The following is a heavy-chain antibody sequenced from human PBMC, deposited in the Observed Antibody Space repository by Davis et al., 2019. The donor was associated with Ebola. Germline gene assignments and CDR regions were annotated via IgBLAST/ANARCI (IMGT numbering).Heavy chain of an antibody. Sequence: PGGSLRLSCKGSGYSFTSYWIGWVRQMPGKGLEWMGIIYPGDSDTRYSPSFQGQVTISADKSISTAYLQWSSLKASDTAMYYCARHGGYCSSTSCPPHYYYYYMDVWGKGTTVTVSS. CDR2: IYPGDSDT. J-gene: IGHJ6*03. CDR3: ARHGGYCSSTSCPPHYYYYYMDV. CDR1: GYSFTSYW. D-gene: IGHD2-2*01. V-gene: IGHV5-51*01.